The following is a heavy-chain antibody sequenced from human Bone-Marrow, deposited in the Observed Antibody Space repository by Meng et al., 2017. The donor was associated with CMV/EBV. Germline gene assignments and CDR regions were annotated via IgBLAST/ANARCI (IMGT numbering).Heavy chain of an antibody. CDR2: INPNSGGT. CDR3: ARDSSMDLGDAFDI. CDR1: GYTFTGYY. V-gene: IGHV1-2*02. J-gene: IGHJ3*02. D-gene: IGHD6-13*01. Sequence: ASVKVSCKASGYTFTGYYMHWVRQAPGQGLEWMGWINPNSGGTNYAQKFQGRVTMTRDTSISTAYMELSRLRSDDTAMYYCARDSSMDLGDAFDIWGQGTMVTVSS.